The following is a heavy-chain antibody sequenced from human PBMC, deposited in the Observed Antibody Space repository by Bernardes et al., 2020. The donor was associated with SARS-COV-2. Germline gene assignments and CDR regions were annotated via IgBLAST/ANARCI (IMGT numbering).Heavy chain of an antibody. D-gene: IGHD3-10*01. CDR1: GFSISYYY. CDR3: ARGSGANYYGSGRNGLDV. Sequence: GGSLRLSCAASGFSISYYYMNWMRQAPGKGLEWISYISSSNNAIYYADSVKGRFTISRDNAKNSLYLQMNSLRAEDTAVYYCARGSGANYYGSGRNGLDVWGHGTTVIVSS. CDR2: ISSSNNAI. V-gene: IGHV3-11*01. J-gene: IGHJ6*02.